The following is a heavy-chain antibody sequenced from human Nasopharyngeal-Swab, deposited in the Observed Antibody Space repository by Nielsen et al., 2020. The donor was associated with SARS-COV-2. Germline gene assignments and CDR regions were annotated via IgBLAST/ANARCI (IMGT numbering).Heavy chain of an antibody. CDR1: GFTFNNYN. CDR3: ARDGLDYDFWSAYFMDV. V-gene: IGHV3-21*01. Sequence: GESLKISCAASGFTFNNYNFNWVRQAPGKGLEWVSSISSSSSYIYYADSEKGRFTISRDNTKNSLSLQMSSLRVEDTAVYYCARDGLDYDFWSAYFMDVWGQGTTVTVSS. D-gene: IGHD3-3*01. J-gene: IGHJ6*02. CDR2: ISSSSSYI.